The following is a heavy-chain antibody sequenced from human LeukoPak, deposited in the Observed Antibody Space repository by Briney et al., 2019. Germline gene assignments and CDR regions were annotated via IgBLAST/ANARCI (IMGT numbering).Heavy chain of an antibody. CDR1: GYTFTGYY. CDR2: INPNSGGT. Sequence: ASVKVSCKASGYTFTGYYMHWVRQAPGQGLEWMGWINPNSGGTNYAQKFQGWVTMTRDTSISTAYMELSRLRSDDTAVYYCARWSTMVRGVIITWGAFDTWGQGTMVTVSS. J-gene: IGHJ3*02. D-gene: IGHD3-10*01. CDR3: ARWSTMVRGVIITWGAFDT. V-gene: IGHV1-2*04.